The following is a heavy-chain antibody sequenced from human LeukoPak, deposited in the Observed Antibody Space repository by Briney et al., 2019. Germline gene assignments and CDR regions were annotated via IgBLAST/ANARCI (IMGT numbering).Heavy chain of an antibody. D-gene: IGHD3-16*02. V-gene: IGHV3-23*01. CDR2: ISGSGGST. CDR1: GFTFSSYA. CDR3: ARRPFMITFGGVIVPYFDY. J-gene: IGHJ4*02. Sequence: GGSLRLSCAASGFTFSSYAMSWVRQAPGKGLEWVSAISGSGGSTYYADSVKGRFTISRDNSKNTLYLQMNSLRAEDTAVYYCARRPFMITFGGVIVPYFDYWGQETLVTVSS.